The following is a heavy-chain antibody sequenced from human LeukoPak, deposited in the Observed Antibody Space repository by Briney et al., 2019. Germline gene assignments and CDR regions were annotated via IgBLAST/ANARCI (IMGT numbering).Heavy chain of an antibody. V-gene: IGHV3-33*08. CDR2: IWFDGSNK. J-gene: IGHJ4*02. D-gene: IGHD4-23*01. CDR1: GFTFNNYD. CDR3: ARQTTVATDC. Sequence: GGSLRLSCAASGFTFNNYDMHWVRQAPGKGLEWVALIWFDGSNKYYADSVKGRFTISRDNSNNTLYLQMNSLRVEDTAVYYCARQTTVATDCWGQGTLVTVSS.